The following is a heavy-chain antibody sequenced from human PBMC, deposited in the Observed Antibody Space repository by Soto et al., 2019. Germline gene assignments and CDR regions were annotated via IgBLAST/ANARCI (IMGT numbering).Heavy chain of an antibody. V-gene: IGHV1-69*01. CDR1: GGTFSSYA. D-gene: IGHD2-21*02. CDR3: ARGARRGDGEALDI. CDR2: IIPICGTA. J-gene: IGHJ3*02. Sequence: QVQLVQSGAEVKKPWSSVKVSCTASGGTFSSYAISWVRQAPGQGLEWMGGIIPICGTATYAQKFQGRVTITADESTSTAYMELSSRRSEETAVYYCARGARRGDGEALDIWGQGTMVTVSS.